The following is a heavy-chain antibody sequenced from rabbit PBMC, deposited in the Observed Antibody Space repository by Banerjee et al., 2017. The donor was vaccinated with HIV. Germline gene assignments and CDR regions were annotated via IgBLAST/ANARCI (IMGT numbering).Heavy chain of an antibody. CDR2: IDVTKSGSS. D-gene: IGHD4-2*01. CDR1: GFPFSDKAV. Sequence: QEQLEESGGGLVQPEGSLTLTCKASGFPFSDKAVMCWVRQAPGKGLEWIACIDVTKSGSSYYASWAKGRLTISKTSSTTVTLQMTSLTAADTATYFCARDAAGREDFNVWGPGTLVTVS. V-gene: IGHV1S45*01. CDR3: ARDAAGREDFNV. J-gene: IGHJ4*01.